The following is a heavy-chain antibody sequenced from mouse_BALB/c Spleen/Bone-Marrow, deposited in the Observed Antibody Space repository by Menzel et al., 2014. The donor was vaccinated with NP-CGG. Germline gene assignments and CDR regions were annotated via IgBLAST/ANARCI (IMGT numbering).Heavy chain of an antibody. CDR1: GYSITSGYY. CDR2: ISYDGSN. CDR3: AYYYYAMDY. J-gene: IGHJ4*01. Sequence: EVKLQESGPGLVKPSQSLSLTCSVTGYSITSGYYWNWIRQFPGNKLEWMGYISYDGSNNYNPSLKNRISNTRDTSKNQFFLKLNSVTTEDTATYYCAYYYYAMDYWGQGTSVTVSS. V-gene: IGHV3-6*02.